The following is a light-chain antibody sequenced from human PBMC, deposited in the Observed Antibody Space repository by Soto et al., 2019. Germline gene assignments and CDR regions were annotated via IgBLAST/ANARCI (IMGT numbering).Light chain of an antibody. CDR1: KTISND. CDR2: GAS. J-gene: IGKJ4*01. CDR3: QQNNKWPPVT. V-gene: IGKV3-15*01. Sequence: EVVMTQSPATVSVSPCEGVTLFCRASKTISNDLAWYQQKPGQAPRLLIYGASTRATGVPSRFSGGGSGTEFTLTISSLQSEDFAFYYCQQNNKWPPVTFGGGTKVEIK.